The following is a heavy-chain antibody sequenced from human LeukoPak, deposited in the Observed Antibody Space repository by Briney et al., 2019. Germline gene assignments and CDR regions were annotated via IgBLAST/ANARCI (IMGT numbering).Heavy chain of an antibody. J-gene: IGHJ5*02. D-gene: IGHD1-1*01. CDR2: IKKRSSAT. Sequence: GGSLRLSCAASGFTFRDYAMTWIRQAPGKGLEWISYIKKRSSATYYADSVAGRFVISRDGAKNSLNLHLTNLRVEDTATYFCARIWSARDWFDPWGQGT. CDR1: GFTFRDYA. V-gene: IGHV3-11*01. CDR3: ARIWSARDWFDP.